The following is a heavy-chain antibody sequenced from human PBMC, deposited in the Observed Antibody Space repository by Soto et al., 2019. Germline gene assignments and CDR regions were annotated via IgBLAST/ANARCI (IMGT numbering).Heavy chain of an antibody. V-gene: IGHV2-5*02. J-gene: IGHJ4*02. CDR1: GFSLTSTAVG. CDR2: IYWDDDN. CDR3: AHGSGWLSDY. Sequence: SGPTLVNPTQTLTLTCSFSGFSLTSTAVGVNWIRQPPGKALEWLALIYWDDDNHFSPSLKNRLSVTKDTSKNQVVLTMTNMDPVDTATYYCAHGSGWLSDYWGQGILVTVSS. D-gene: IGHD6-19*01.